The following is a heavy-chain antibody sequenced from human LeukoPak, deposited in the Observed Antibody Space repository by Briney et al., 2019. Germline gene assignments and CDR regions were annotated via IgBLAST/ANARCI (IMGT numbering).Heavy chain of an antibody. J-gene: IGHJ4*02. CDR1: GITFSSYW. CDR3: ARGGNSSWDY. Sequence: GGSLRLSCAASGITFSSYWMHWVRQAPGKGLVWVSRITSDGSGTGYADSVKGRFTISRDNAKNTLYLQMNSLRVEDTAVYYCARGGNSSWDYWGQGALVTVSS. D-gene: IGHD6-6*01. V-gene: IGHV3-74*01. CDR2: ITSDGSGT.